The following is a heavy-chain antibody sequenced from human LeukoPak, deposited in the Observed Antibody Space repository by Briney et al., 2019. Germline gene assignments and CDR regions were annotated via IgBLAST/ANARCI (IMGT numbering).Heavy chain of an antibody. CDR3: ARVTTSGSYKFDN. V-gene: IGHV3-53*01. D-gene: IGHD3-10*01. CDR2: IYTSGST. J-gene: IGHJ4*02. Sequence: GGPLSLSCAASGFPASKNYTSWVRQPPGKGLGWVSLIYTSGSTYYADSVKGRFTISRDNSKNTLYLQMNSLRAEDTAVYYCARVTTSGSYKFDNWGQGTLVTVSS. CDR1: GFPASKNY.